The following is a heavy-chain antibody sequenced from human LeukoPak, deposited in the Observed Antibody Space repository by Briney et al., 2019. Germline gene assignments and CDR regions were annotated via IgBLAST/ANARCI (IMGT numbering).Heavy chain of an antibody. D-gene: IGHD2-2*01. V-gene: IGHV3-21*01. CDR2: ISSSSSYI. Sequence: TGGSLRLSCAASGFTFSSYSMDWVRQAPGRGLEWVSSISSSSSYIYYADSVKGRFTISRDNAKNSLYLQANSLRAEDTAVYYCAKDYCSSTSCYFVYWGQGTLVTVSS. CDR3: AKDYCSSTSCYFVY. J-gene: IGHJ4*02. CDR1: GFTFSSYS.